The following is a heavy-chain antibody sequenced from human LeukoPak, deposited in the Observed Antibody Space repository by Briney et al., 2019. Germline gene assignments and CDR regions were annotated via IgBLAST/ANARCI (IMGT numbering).Heavy chain of an antibody. V-gene: IGHV3-20*04. CDR1: GFTFDDYG. CDR3: ARLSAMVRGPEDIYYFEY. D-gene: IGHD3-10*01. J-gene: IGHJ4*02. Sequence: GGSLRLSCAAPGFTFDDYGMSWVRQAPGKGLEWVSGINWNGGSTGYADSVKGRFTISRDIAKNSLYLQMNSLRAEDTAVYYCARLSAMVRGPEDIYYFEYWGQGTLVTVSS. CDR2: INWNGGST.